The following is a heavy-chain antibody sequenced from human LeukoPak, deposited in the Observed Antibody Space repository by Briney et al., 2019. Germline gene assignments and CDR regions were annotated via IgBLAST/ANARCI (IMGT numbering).Heavy chain of an antibody. D-gene: IGHD2-15*01. Sequence: HGESLKISCKGSGYSFTSYWIGWVRQMPGKGLEWMGIIYPGDSDTRYSPSFQGQVTISADKSISTAYLQWSRLKASDTAMYYRARRSCETRSCVGHAFDIWGQGTMVTVSS. J-gene: IGHJ3*02. CDR2: IYPGDSDT. V-gene: IGHV5-51*01. CDR3: ARRSCETRSCVGHAFDI. CDR1: GYSFTSYW.